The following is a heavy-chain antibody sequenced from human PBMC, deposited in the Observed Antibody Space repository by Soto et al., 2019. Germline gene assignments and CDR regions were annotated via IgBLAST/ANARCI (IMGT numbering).Heavy chain of an antibody. D-gene: IGHD2-15*01. V-gene: IGHV1-18*01. CDR1: GYTFSNYD. CDR3: ARSGLPDPVVVVGHTPFDP. J-gene: IGHJ5*02. CDR2: ISAYNGDT. Sequence: ASVKVSCKASGYTFSNYDINWVRQDPGQGLEWMGWISAYNGDTNYAQKLQGRVTMTTDTSTSTAYMELRSLRSDDTAVYYCARSGLPDPVVVVGHTPFDPWGQGTLLTVSS.